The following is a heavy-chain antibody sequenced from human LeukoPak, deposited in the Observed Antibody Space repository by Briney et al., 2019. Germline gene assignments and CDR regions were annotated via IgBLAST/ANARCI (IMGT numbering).Heavy chain of an antibody. CDR2: IYYSGTT. CDR1: GGSISSSSYY. Sequence: SETLSLTCTVSGGSISSSSYYWGWIRQPPGKGLEWIGTIYYSGTTYYNPSPKSRVTISVDTSKNQFSLKLSSMTAADTAVYYCARQTTLISLDYWGQGTLVTVSS. V-gene: IGHV4-39*01. CDR3: ARQTTLISLDY. D-gene: IGHD3-16*01. J-gene: IGHJ4*02.